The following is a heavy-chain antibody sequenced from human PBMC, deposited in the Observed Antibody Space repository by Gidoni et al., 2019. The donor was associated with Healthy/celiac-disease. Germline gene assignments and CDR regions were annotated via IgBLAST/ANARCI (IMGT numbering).Heavy chain of an antibody. CDR3: ASSSGYSSSYPDY. CDR1: GGAISSYY. D-gene: IGHD6-13*01. J-gene: IGHJ4*02. Sequence: QVQLQESGPGLVKPSETLSLTCTVSGGAISSYYWSWTRQPPGKGLEWIGYIYYSGSPNDNPSLKSRVTISVDTSKNQFSLKLSSVTAADTAVYYCASSSGYSSSYPDYWGQGTLVTVSS. V-gene: IGHV4-59*01. CDR2: IYYSGSP.